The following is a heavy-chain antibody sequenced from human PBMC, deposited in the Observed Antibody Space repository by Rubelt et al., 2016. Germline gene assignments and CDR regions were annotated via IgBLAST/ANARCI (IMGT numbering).Heavy chain of an antibody. CDR1: AGSITSSTDY. CDR3: ARLQWGYNWKDFES. V-gene: IGHV4-39*01. Sequence: QLQESGPGLVKPSETLSLTCSVPAGSITSSTDYWGWIRQPPGKGLEWIGSIHSGGLSYFNLSPENRASISVDTSENTFALRRTSVTASDTAFYYCARLQWGYNWKDFESWGQGSLVTVSS. CDR2: IHSGGLS. D-gene: IGHD1-20*01. J-gene: IGHJ4*02.